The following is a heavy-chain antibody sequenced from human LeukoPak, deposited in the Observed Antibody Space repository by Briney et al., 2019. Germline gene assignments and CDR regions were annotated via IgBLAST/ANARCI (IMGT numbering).Heavy chain of an antibody. CDR1: GGSFSGYY. D-gene: IGHD3-9*01. J-gene: IGHJ4*02. V-gene: IGHV4-34*01. CDR3: ARGGLIRYFGRYFDY. CDR2: INHSGST. Sequence: SETLSLTYAVYGGSFSGYYWSWIRQPPGKGLEWIGEINHSGSTNYNPSLKSRVTISVDTSKNQFSLKLSSVTAADTAVYYCARGGLIRYFGRYFDYWGQGTLVTVSS.